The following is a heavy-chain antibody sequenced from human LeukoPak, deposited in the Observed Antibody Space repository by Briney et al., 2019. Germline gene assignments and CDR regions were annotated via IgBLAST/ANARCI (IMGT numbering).Heavy chain of an antibody. CDR2: IFYSGST. Sequence: SETLSLTCTVSGGSISTSNYYWGWIRQPPGKGLEWIGNIFYSGSTYYNPSLKSRVTISVDTSKNQFSLKLSSVTAADTAVYYCARHSNILDYGSGPRSHYFDYWGQGTLVTVSS. J-gene: IGHJ4*02. V-gene: IGHV4-39*01. CDR1: GGSISTSNYY. CDR3: ARHSNILDYGSGPRSHYFDY. D-gene: IGHD3-10*01.